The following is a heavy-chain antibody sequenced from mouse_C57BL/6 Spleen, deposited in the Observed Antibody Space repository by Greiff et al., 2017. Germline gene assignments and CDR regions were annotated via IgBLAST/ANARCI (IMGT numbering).Heavy chain of an antibody. Sequence: EVQLQQSGPVLVKPGASVKMSCKASGYTFTDYYMNWVKQSHGKSLEWIGVINPYNGGTSYNQKFKGKATLTVDKSSSTAYMELNSLTPEDSAVYYCARGPYYGSSPYYAMDYWGQGTSVTVSS. CDR2: INPYNGGT. CDR1: GYTFTDYY. D-gene: IGHD1-1*01. V-gene: IGHV1-19*01. CDR3: ARGPYYGSSPYYAMDY. J-gene: IGHJ4*01.